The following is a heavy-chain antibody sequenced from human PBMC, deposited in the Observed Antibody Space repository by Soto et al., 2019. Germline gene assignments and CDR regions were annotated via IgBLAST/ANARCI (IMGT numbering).Heavy chain of an antibody. CDR2: ISNDGSST. CDR1: GFTSSSYW. CDR3: ARDRYYYDSTDHFSADAFDI. Sequence: EVQLVESGGGLVQPGGSLRLSCAASGFTSSSYWMHWVRQAPGKGLVWVSRISNDGSSTNYADSVKGRFTISRDNAKNTVYLQMNSLRAEDTAVYYCARDRYYYDSTDHFSADAFDIWGQGAMLTVSS. V-gene: IGHV3-74*01. J-gene: IGHJ3*02. D-gene: IGHD3-22*01.